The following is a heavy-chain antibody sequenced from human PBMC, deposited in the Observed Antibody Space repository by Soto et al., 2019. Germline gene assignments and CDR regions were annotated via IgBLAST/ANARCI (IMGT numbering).Heavy chain of an antibody. V-gene: IGHV6-1*01. CDR2: TYYRSKWYN. Sequence: PSQTLSLTCAISGDSVSSYSAAWNWIRHSPSRGLEWLGRTYYRSKWYNDYAVSMRSRITINPDTTKNQFSLQLNSATPEDTAVYYCATWRLDYWGQGTLVPVSS. CDR3: ATWRLDY. CDR1: GDSVSSYSAA. J-gene: IGHJ4*02.